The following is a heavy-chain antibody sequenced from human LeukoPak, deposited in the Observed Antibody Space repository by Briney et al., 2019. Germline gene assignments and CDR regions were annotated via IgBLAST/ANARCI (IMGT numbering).Heavy chain of an antibody. CDR1: GFTSSSHW. CDR2: IKKDGSEK. CDR3: AELGITMIGGV. J-gene: IGHJ6*04. D-gene: IGHD3-10*02. Sequence: PGGSLRLSCAASGFTSSSHWMSWVRQAPGKGLEWVANIKKDGSEKYYVDAVKGRFTISRDNAKTSLYLQMNSLRAEDTAVYYCAELGITMIGGVWGKGTTVTISS. V-gene: IGHV3-7*01.